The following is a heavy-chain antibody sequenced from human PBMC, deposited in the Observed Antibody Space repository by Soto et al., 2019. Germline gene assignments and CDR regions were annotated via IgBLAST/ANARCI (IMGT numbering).Heavy chain of an antibody. D-gene: IGHD3-10*01. CDR2: ISAYNGDT. CDR3: ARIAMVRAVSTTYHCYYMDF. J-gene: IGHJ6*03. Sequence: ASVKVSCKASGHTLSSYGFSWVRQAPGQGLEWLGWISAYNGDTNYVQKLQGRVTMTTETSTSTAYMELRSLRSDDTAVYYCARIAMVRAVSTTYHCYYMDFWGKGTTVTGSS. CDR1: GHTLSSYG. V-gene: IGHV1-18*01.